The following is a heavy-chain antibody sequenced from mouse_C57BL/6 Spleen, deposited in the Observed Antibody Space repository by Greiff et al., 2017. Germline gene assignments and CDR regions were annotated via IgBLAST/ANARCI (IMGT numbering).Heavy chain of an antibody. D-gene: IGHD3-3*01. CDR3: ARGGTGYYFDD. Sequence: EVQLQQSGPELVKPGASVKISCKASGYTFTDYYVNWVKQSHGKSLEWIGDINPNNGGTSYNQKFKGKATLTVDKSSSTAYMELRSLTSEDSAVYYCARGGTGYYFDDWGQGTTLTVSS. CDR1: GYTFTDYY. CDR2: INPNNGGT. J-gene: IGHJ2*01. V-gene: IGHV1-26*01.